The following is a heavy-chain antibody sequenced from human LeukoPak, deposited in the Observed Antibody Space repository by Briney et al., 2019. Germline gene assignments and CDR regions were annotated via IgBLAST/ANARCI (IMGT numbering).Heavy chain of an antibody. CDR2: ISSSSSTI. D-gene: IGHD6-13*01. CDR3: ARDGIAAAGHPADQYFQH. Sequence: GGSLRLSCAASGFTFSSYSMNWVRQAPGKGLEGVSYISSSSSTIYYADSVKGRFTISRDNAKNSLYLQMNSLRAEDTAVYYCARDGIAAAGHPADQYFQHWGQGTLVTVSS. CDR1: GFTFSSYS. V-gene: IGHV3-48*04. J-gene: IGHJ1*01.